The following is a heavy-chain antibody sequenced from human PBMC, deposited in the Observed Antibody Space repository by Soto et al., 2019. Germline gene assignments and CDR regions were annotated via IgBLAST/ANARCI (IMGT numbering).Heavy chain of an antibody. D-gene: IGHD3-3*01. J-gene: IGHJ4*02. CDR2: IYYSGST. CDR1: GGSISSGGYY. Sequence: TSETLSLTCTVSGGSISSGGYYWSWIRQHPGKGLEWIGYIYYSGSTYYNPSLKSRVTISVDTSKNQFSLKLSSVTAADTAVYYCARGGIKIFGVVIIPDYWGQGTLVTVSS. V-gene: IGHV4-31*03. CDR3: ARGGIKIFGVVIIPDY.